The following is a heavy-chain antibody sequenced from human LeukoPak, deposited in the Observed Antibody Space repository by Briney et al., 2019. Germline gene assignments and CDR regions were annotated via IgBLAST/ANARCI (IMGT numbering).Heavy chain of an antibody. Sequence: PSETLSLTCTVSGGSISSYYWSWIRQPAGKGLEWIGRIYTSGSTNYNPSLKSRVTISVDTSKNQFSLKLSSVTAADTAVYYCARVRYGSGSYPNYYYYMDVWGKGTTVTISS. CDR3: ARVRYGSGSYPNYYYYMDV. D-gene: IGHD3-10*01. J-gene: IGHJ6*03. V-gene: IGHV4-4*07. CDR2: IYTSGST. CDR1: GGSISSYY.